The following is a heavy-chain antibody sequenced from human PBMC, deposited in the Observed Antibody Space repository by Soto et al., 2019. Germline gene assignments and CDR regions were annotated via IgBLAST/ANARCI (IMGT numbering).Heavy chain of an antibody. Sequence: GGSLRLSCAASGFTFSSYGMHWVRQAPGKGLEWVAVISYDGSNKYYADSVKGRFTISRDNSKNTLYLQMNSLRAEDTAVYYCAKVMWELLPSVRNPYYYYGMDVWGQGTTVTVSS. V-gene: IGHV3-30*18. CDR2: ISYDGSNK. CDR1: GFTFSSYG. J-gene: IGHJ6*02. CDR3: AKVMWELLPSVRNPYYYYGMDV. D-gene: IGHD1-26*01.